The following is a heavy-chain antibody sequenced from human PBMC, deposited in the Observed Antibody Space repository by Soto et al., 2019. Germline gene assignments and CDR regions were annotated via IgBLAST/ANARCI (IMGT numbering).Heavy chain of an antibody. CDR1: GFSLTTSGVG. V-gene: IGHV2-5*02. CDR2: IYWDDDK. Sequence: SGPTLVNPTQTLTLTCTFSGFSLTTSGVGVGWIRQPPGKALEWLALIYWDDDKRYSPSLKNRLTITKDTSRNQVVLTLIDLDPVDTATYYCAHKSLVPFGMDVWGQGTTVTVSS. D-gene: IGHD3-10*01. CDR3: AHKSLVPFGMDV. J-gene: IGHJ6*02.